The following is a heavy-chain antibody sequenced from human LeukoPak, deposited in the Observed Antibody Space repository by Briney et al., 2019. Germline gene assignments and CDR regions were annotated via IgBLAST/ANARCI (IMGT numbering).Heavy chain of an antibody. V-gene: IGHV3-49*04. CDR1: GFTFGDYA. D-gene: IGHD3-22*01. Sequence: GGSLRLSCTASGFTFGDYAMSWVRQAPGKGLEWVGFIRSKAYGGTTEYAASVKGRFTISRDDSKSIAYLQMNSLKTEDTAVYYCTSVVVLYYFDYWGQGTLVTVSS. CDR2: IRSKAYGGTT. J-gene: IGHJ4*02. CDR3: TSVVVLYYFDY.